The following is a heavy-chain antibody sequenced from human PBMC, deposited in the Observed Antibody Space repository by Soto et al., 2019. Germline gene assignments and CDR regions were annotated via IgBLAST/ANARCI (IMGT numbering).Heavy chain of an antibody. J-gene: IGHJ6*03. CDR3: QGLSSSSDYYYYMDV. CDR2: IIPILGIA. CDR1: GGTFSSYT. D-gene: IGHD6-6*01. V-gene: IGHV1-69*02. Sequence: SVKVSCKASGGTFSSYTISWVRQAPGQGLEWMGRIIPILGIANYAQKFQGRVTITADKSTSTAYMELSSLRSEDTAVYYCQGLSSSSDYYYYMDVWGKGTTVTVSS.